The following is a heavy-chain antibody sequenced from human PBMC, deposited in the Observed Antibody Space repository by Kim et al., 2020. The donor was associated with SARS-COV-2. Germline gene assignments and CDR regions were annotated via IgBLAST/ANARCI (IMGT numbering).Heavy chain of an antibody. CDR2: IYYSGST. D-gene: IGHD3-22*01. CDR3: ARLGGYYDSSGYGENDY. Sequence: SETLSLTCTVSGGSISSYYWSWIRQPPGKGLEWIGYIYYSGSTNYNPSLKSRVTISVDTSKNQFSLKLSSVTAADTAVYYCARLGGYYDSSGYGENDYWGQGTLVTVSS. V-gene: IGHV4-59*08. J-gene: IGHJ4*02. CDR1: GGSISSYY.